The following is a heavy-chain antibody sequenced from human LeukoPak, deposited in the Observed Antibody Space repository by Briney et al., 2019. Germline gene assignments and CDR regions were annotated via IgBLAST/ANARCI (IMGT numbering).Heavy chain of an antibody. CDR3: ARGYYYDSSDTFDY. V-gene: IGHV1-8*01. D-gene: IGHD3-22*01. CDR2: MNPNSGNT. Sequence: ASVKVSCKASGYTFTSYDINWVRQATGQGLEWMGWMNPNSGNTGYAQKFQGRVTMTRDTSTSTVYMELSSLRSEDTAVYYCARGYYYDSSDTFDYWGQGTLVTVSS. J-gene: IGHJ4*02. CDR1: GYTFTSYD.